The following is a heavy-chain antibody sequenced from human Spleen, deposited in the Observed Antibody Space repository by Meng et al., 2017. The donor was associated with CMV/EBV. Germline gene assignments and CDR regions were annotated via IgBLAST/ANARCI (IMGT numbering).Heavy chain of an antibody. Sequence: GGSLRLSCAVSGITITSHWMHWVRQVPGRGLVWVSRINRDGSSTAYADSVKGRFTISRDNTKNTLHLQMNSLRAEDSAVYYCARPQESPRVWGQGTTVTVSS. J-gene: IGHJ6*02. V-gene: IGHV3-74*03. CDR2: INRDGSST. D-gene: IGHD3-10*01. CDR1: GITITSHW. CDR3: ARPQESPRV.